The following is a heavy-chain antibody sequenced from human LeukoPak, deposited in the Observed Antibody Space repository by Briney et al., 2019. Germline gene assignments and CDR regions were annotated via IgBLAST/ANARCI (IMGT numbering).Heavy chain of an antibody. D-gene: IGHD6-6*01. V-gene: IGHV3-30-3*01. J-gene: IGHJ4*02. CDR2: ISYDGSNK. CDR3: ARPSSLGTLVAFDY. Sequence: GGSLRLSCAASGFTFSSYAMHWVRQAPGKGLEWVAVISYDGSNKYYADSVKGRFTISRDNSKNTLYLQMNSLRAEDTAVYYCARPSSLGTLVAFDYWGQGTLVTASS. CDR1: GFTFSSYA.